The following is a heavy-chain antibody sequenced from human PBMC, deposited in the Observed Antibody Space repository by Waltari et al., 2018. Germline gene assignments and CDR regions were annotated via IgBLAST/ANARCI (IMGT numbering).Heavy chain of an antibody. CDR1: GYSISSGYY. CDR3: ARGRGGYCSGGSCHYFDY. Sequence: QLQLQESGPGLVKPSETLSLTCAVSGYSISSGYYWGWIRQPPGKGLEWIGSIYHSGSTYYNPSLKSRVTISVDTSKNQFSLKLSSVTAADTAVYYCARGRGGYCSGGSCHYFDYWGQGTLVTVSS. V-gene: IGHV4-38-2*01. D-gene: IGHD2-15*01. CDR2: IYHSGST. J-gene: IGHJ4*02.